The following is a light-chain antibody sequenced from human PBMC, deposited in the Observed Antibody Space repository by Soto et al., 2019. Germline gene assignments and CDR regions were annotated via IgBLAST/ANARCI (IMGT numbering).Light chain of an antibody. V-gene: IGKV1-9*01. CDR2: AAS. J-gene: IGKJ3*01. Sequence: IQLTQSPSSLSASVGDRVTITCRASQGISSDVAWYHQKPGKAPKLLIYAASTLQSGVPSRFSGSGSGTDFTLTISSLQPEDFATYYCQQLNSYPIFTFGPATKVDIK. CDR1: QGISSD. CDR3: QQLNSYPIFT.